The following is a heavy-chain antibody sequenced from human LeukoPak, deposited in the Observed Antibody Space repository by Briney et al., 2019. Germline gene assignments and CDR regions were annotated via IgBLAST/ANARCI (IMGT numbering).Heavy chain of an antibody. CDR1: GYTFTSYG. Sequence: GASVKVSCKASGYTFTSYGISWVRQAPGQRLEWMGWISPYNGNTNYAQKFQGRVTMTTDTSTSTAYMQLRSLTSDDTVVYYCARGSISSNYFGGWGQGTLVTVSS. J-gene: IGHJ4*02. CDR2: ISPYNGNT. V-gene: IGHV1-18*01. D-gene: IGHD3-16*01. CDR3: ARGSISSNYFGG.